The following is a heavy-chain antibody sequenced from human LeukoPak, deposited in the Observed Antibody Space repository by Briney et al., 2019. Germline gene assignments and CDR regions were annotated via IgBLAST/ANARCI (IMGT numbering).Heavy chain of an antibody. CDR3: SIDLRRATIFGVVNFAY. Sequence: ASVKVSCKASGYTFTSYGISWVRQAPGQGLEWMGWLSTYNANTNYAQKFQGRVTMTTETSTPTAYMELRSLRSDDTALFYCSIDLRRATIFGVVNFAYWGQRTLATASS. CDR2: LSTYNANT. V-gene: IGHV1-18*01. CDR1: GYTFTSYG. D-gene: IGHD3-3*01. J-gene: IGHJ4*01.